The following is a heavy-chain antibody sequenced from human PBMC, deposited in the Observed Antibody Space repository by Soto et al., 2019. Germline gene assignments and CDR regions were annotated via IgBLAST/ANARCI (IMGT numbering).Heavy chain of an antibody. CDR2: IFYIGNA. CDR3: VRKTGTTFLGSFSDH. Sequence: SETLSLTCTVSGVSITSGDNYWSWIRQPPGKGLEWIGYIFYIGNAYYNPSLQSRVTISVDTSRNQFSLRLTSVTAADTAVYYCVRKTGTTFLGSFSDHWGQGTLVTVSS. D-gene: IGHD1-7*01. CDR1: GVSITSGDNY. J-gene: IGHJ4*02. V-gene: IGHV4-30-4*01.